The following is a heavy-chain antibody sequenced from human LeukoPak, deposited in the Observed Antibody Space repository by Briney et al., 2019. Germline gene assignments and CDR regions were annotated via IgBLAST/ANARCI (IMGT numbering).Heavy chain of an antibody. J-gene: IGHJ3*02. V-gene: IGHV1-2*02. CDR1: GYTFTGYY. CDR3: AREVVAGEIDAFDI. CDR2: INPNSGGT. D-gene: IGHD2-15*01. Sequence: ASVKVSCKASGYTFTGYYMHWVRQAPGQGLEWMGWINPNSGGTNHAQKFQGRVTMTRDTSISTAYMELSRLRSDDTAVYYCAREVVAGEIDAFDIWGQGTMVTVSS.